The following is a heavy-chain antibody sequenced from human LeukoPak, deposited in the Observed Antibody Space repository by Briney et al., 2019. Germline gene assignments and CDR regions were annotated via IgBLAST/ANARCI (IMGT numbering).Heavy chain of an antibody. J-gene: IGHJ4*02. CDR3: AKTIEGIAAAGLDY. CDR1: GFTFSSSA. Sequence: PGGSLRLSCAAAGFTFSSSAMSWVRQAPGKGLEWVSAIIGSGGSTYYADSVKGRFTISRDNSKNTLYLQMYSLRAEDTAVYYCAKTIEGIAAAGLDYWGQGTLVTVSS. D-gene: IGHD6-13*01. CDR2: IIGSGGST. V-gene: IGHV3-23*01.